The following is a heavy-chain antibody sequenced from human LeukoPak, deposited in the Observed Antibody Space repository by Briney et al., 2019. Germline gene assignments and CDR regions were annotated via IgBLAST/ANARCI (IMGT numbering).Heavy chain of an antibody. Sequence: SETLSLTCAVYGGSFSGYYWSWIRQPPGKGLEWIGEINHSGNTNYNPSLKSRLTISVDTSKNQFSLKLNSVTAADTAVYHCARGARVGYSSGWSIDYWGQGTLVTVSS. CDR2: INHSGNT. D-gene: IGHD6-19*01. J-gene: IGHJ4*02. CDR1: GGSFSGYY. V-gene: IGHV4-34*01. CDR3: ARGARVGYSSGWSIDY.